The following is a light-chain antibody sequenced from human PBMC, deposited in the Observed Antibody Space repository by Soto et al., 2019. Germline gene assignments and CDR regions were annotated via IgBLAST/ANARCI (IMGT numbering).Light chain of an antibody. CDR1: QSISSY. CDR3: QQSYTTPVT. J-gene: IGKJ5*01. CDR2: AAS. Sequence: DIRRTQSPSSLSASVVDRVTITCLASQSISSYLNWYQQKPGKAPKLLIYAASSLQSGVPSRFSGSGSGTDFALTISSLQPEDFATYYCQQSYTTPVTFGQGTRLEIK. V-gene: IGKV1-39*01.